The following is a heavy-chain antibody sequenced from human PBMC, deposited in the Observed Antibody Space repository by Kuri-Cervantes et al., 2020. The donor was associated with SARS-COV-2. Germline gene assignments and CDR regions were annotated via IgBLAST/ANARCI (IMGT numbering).Heavy chain of an antibody. CDR3: ARVHGYDFYYYYYYMDV. Sequence: ASVKVSCKVSGYTLTELSMHWVRQAPGKGLEWMGGFDPEDGETIYAQKFQGRVTMTEDTSTDTAYMELSSLRAEDTAVYYCARVHGYDFYYYYYYMDVWGKGTTVTVSS. CDR2: FDPEDGET. CDR1: GYTLTELS. J-gene: IGHJ6*03. V-gene: IGHV1-24*01. D-gene: IGHD5-12*01.